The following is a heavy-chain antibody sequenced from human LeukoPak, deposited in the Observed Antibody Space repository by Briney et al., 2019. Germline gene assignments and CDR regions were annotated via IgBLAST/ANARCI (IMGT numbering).Heavy chain of an antibody. D-gene: IGHD2-2*01. CDR1: GYTFIGYY. CDR2: INPNSGGT. Sequence: ASVKVSCKASGYTFIGYYMHWVRQAPGHGLEWMGWINPNSGGTNYAQKFQGRVTMTRDTSISTAYMELSRLRSDDTAVYYCARERVDHVVVPAAEFDPWGQGTLVTVSS. V-gene: IGHV1-2*02. J-gene: IGHJ5*02. CDR3: ARERVDHVVVPAAEFDP.